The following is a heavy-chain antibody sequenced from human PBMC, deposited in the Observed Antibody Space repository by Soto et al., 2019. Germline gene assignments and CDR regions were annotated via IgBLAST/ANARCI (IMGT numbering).Heavy chain of an antibody. CDR3: ARGVYDFRGGPQYYYYGMDV. Sequence: EVQLVESGGGLVQPGGSLRLSCAASGFTFSSYEMNWVRQAPGKGLEWVSYISSSGSTIYYADSVKGRFTISRDNAKNSRSLQMHSLIAEDTAVYYGARGVYDFRGGPQYYYYGMDVWGQGTTVTFSS. CDR2: ISSSGSTI. V-gene: IGHV3-48*03. J-gene: IGHJ6*02. CDR1: GFTFSSYE. D-gene: IGHD3-3*01.